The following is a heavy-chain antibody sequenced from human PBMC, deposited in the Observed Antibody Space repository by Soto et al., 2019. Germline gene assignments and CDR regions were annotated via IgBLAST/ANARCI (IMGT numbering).Heavy chain of an antibody. CDR3: AIGGYCSGGSCSLGPLGY. Sequence: QVQLQESGPGLVKPSQTLSLTCTVSGGSISSGGYYWSWIRQHPGKGLEWIGYIYYSGSTYYNPSLKSQLTISVDTSKNQFSLKLSSVPAAATAVYYCAIGGYCSGGSCSLGPLGYWGKGTLVTVSS. CDR2: IYYSGST. J-gene: IGHJ4*02. CDR1: GGSISSGGYY. V-gene: IGHV4-31*01. D-gene: IGHD2-15*01.